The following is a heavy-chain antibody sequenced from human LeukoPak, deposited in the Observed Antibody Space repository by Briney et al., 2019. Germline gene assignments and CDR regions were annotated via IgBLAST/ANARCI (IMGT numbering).Heavy chain of an antibody. CDR2: ISGTGGDT. D-gene: IGHD3-10*01. CDR3: AKRSRRLTVVRGVPREDV. Sequence: GGSLRLSCAASGLTFSRRAMSWVRQAPGKGLEWVSAISGTGGDTYYADSVKGRFTISRDNSKNTLYLQMNSLRAEDTAVYYCAKRSRRLTVVRGVPREDVWGQGTSVTVSS. J-gene: IGHJ6*02. CDR1: GLTFSRRA. V-gene: IGHV3-23*01.